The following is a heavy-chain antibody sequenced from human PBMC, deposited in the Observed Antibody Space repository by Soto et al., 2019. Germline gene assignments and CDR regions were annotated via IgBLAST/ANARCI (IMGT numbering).Heavy chain of an antibody. CDR3: ARVGFGELLRDNLFDY. CDR2: INPSGGST. Sequence: QVHLVQSGAEVKKPGASVKVSCKASGYTFTSYYMHWVRQAPGQGLERMGIINPSGGSTSYAQKFQGRVTMTRDTSTSTVYMELSSLRSEDTAVYYCARVGFGELLRDNLFDYWGQGTLVTVSS. CDR1: GYTFTSYY. V-gene: IGHV1-46*01. J-gene: IGHJ4*02. D-gene: IGHD3-10*01.